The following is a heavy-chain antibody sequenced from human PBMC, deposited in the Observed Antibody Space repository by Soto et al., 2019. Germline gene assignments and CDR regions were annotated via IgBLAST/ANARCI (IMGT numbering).Heavy chain of an antibody. CDR3: VRDDIGDPNVLDM. D-gene: IGHD2-15*01. CDR1: GFSFSTYG. J-gene: IGHJ3*02. Sequence: QVQLVESGGGVVQPGTSLRLSCVASGFSFSTYGMHWVRQAPGKGLEWLAVILNDGSNENHADSVKDRFTISRDNSINTLYLQMNSLRVEDTALYYCVRDDIGDPNVLDMWSQGTMVTVSS. CDR2: ILNDGSNE. V-gene: IGHV3-33*01.